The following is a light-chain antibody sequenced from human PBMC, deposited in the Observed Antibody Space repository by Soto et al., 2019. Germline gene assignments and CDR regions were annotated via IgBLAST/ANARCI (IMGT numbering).Light chain of an antibody. CDR3: QQYYNTPFT. V-gene: IGKV4-1*01. CDR2: GAS. CDR1: QSIFYSSNNKNF. Sequence: DIVMTQSPDSLAVSLGERATINCKSSQSIFYSSNNKNFLAWYQQKPRQPPNLLIYGASTRESGVPDRFSGSGSGTDFSLTISSLQAEDVAVYYCQQYYNTPFTFGPGTTVEI. J-gene: IGKJ3*01.